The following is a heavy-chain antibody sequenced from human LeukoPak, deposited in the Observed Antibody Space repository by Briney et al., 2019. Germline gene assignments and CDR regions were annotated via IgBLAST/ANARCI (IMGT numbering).Heavy chain of an antibody. CDR1: GFSFPYG. CDR2: ITNSGENT. Sequence: GGSLRLSCEASGFSFPYGMSWVRQAPGKGLEWVSGITNSGENTYYADSLKGRFTISRDNAKNSLYLQMNSLRAEDTAVYYCARARYYGSGTYACFDYWGQGTLVTVSS. V-gene: IGHV3-21*01. CDR3: ARARYYGSGTYACFDY. D-gene: IGHD3-10*01. J-gene: IGHJ4*02.